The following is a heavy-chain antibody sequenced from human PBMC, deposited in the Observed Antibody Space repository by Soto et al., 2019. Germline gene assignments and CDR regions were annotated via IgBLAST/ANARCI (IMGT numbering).Heavy chain of an antibody. J-gene: IGHJ4*02. CDR3: ARVGRLFFGVVIRYYFDY. D-gene: IGHD3-3*01. V-gene: IGHV4-34*01. CDR1: GGSFSGYY. Sequence: PSETLSLTFAVYGGSFSGYYWSWIRQPPGEGLEWIGEINHSGSTNYNPSLKSRVTISVDTSKNQFSLKLSSVTAADTAVYYCARVGRLFFGVVIRYYFDYWGQGTLVTVSS. CDR2: INHSGST.